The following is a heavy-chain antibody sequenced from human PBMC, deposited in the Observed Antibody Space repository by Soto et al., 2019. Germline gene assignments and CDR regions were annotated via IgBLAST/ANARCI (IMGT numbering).Heavy chain of an antibody. Sequence: ASVKVSCKASGGTFSSYTISWVRQAPGQGLEWMGRFIPILGIANYAQKFQGRVTITADKSTSTAYMELSSLRSEDTAVYYCARARQGELLVFGAVDGGFDYWGQGTMATV. CDR1: GGTFSSYT. CDR3: ARARQGELLVFGAVDGGFDY. D-gene: IGHD1-26*01. V-gene: IGHV1-69*02. CDR2: FIPILGIA. J-gene: IGHJ4*03.